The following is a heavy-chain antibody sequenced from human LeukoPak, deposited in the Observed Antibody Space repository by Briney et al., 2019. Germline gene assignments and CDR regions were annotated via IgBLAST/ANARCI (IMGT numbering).Heavy chain of an antibody. CDR2: ISATDSRP. Sequence: PGGSLRLSCAASGFTFSIYAMSWVRQAPGKGLEWVSAISATDSRPYYADSVKGRFTISRDNAKNSLYLQMNSLRAEDTAVYYCAREGGSGPVDPWGQGTLVTVSS. V-gene: IGHV3-23*01. J-gene: IGHJ5*02. CDR3: AREGGSGPVDP. CDR1: GFTFSIYA. D-gene: IGHD3-10*01.